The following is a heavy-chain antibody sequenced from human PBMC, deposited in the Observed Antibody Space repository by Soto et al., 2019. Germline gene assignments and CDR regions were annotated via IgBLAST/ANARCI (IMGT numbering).Heavy chain of an antibody. Sequence: QVRLVQSGAEVKKPVASVKVSCKASGYTFTSYDINWVRQATGQGLEWMGWMNPNSGNTVYAQKFQGRVTMTRNTSIRTAYMELSSLRSEDTAVYYCAREALFRMDVWGQGTTVTVSS. V-gene: IGHV1-8*01. CDR2: MNPNSGNT. CDR1: GYTFTSYD. J-gene: IGHJ6*02. CDR3: AREALFRMDV. D-gene: IGHD3-10*02.